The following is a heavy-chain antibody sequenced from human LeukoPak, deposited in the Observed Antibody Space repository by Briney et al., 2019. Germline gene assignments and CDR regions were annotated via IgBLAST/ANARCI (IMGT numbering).Heavy chain of an antibody. Sequence: ASVKVSCKASGYTFTGYYMHWVRQAPGQGLEWMGWISAYNDDAKYSQKFQGRVTMTTDRSTTTVYMEKRSLRSDDTAVYYCARDVGNYTSAHCDFWGQGTRVTVSS. CDR3: ARDVGNYTSAHCDF. J-gene: IGHJ4*02. D-gene: IGHD3-3*01. V-gene: IGHV1-18*04. CDR1: GYTFTGYY. CDR2: ISAYNDDA.